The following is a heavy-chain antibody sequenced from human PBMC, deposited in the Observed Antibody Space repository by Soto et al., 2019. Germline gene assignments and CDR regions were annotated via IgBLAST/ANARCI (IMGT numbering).Heavy chain of an antibody. D-gene: IGHD2-15*01. CDR2: IFHGVNT. CDR1: GFFISSGNY. V-gene: IGHV4-38-2*01. CDR3: ARARWYDAFDV. Sequence: SETLSLTCAVSGFFISSGNYWGWIRKPPRKGLEGIGSIFHGVNTDYNPSLKSRVTISVDMSKNQFSLKLNSVTAADTAVYYCARARWYDAFDVWGQGTVVTVSS. J-gene: IGHJ3*01.